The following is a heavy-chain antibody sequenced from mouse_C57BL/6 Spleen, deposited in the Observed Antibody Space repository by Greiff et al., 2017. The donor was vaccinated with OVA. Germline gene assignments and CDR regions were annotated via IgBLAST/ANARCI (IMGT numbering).Heavy chain of an antibody. V-gene: IGHV1-18*01. Sequence: EVQLQESGPELVKPGASVKIPCKASGYTFTDYNMDWVKQSHGKSLEWIGDINPNNGGTIYNQKFKGKATLTVDKSSSTAYMELRRLTSEDTAVYYCTRRRRLRPYYYAMDYWGQGTSVTVSS. J-gene: IGHJ4*01. CDR3: TRRRRLRPYYYAMDY. CDR1: GYTFTDYN. CDR2: INPNNGGT. D-gene: IGHD2-4*01.